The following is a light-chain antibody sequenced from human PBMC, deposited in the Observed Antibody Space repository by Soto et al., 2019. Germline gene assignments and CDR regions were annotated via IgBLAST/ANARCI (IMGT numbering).Light chain of an antibody. Sequence: QSVLTQPPSASGSPGQSVTISCTGTSSDVGGYNYVSWYQQHPGKAPKLMIYEVSKRPSGDPDRFSGSKSGNTASLTVSGLQAEDEADYYCSSYAGSNNFVFGTGTKLTVL. CDR2: EVS. V-gene: IGLV2-8*01. J-gene: IGLJ1*01. CDR3: SSYAGSNNFV. CDR1: SSDVGGYNY.